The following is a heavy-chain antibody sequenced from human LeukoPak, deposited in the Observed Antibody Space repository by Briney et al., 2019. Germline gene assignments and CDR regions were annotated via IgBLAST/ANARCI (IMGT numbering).Heavy chain of an antibody. CDR1: GGSISSSSYY. CDR2: IYYSGST. V-gene: IGHV4-39*07. Sequence: SEILSLTCTVSGGSISSSSYYWGWIRQPPGKGLEWIGSIYYSGSTYYNPSLKSRVTISVDTSKNQFSLKLSSVTAADTAVYYCARDRRYYGSGSYYNEDYWGQGTLVTVSS. J-gene: IGHJ4*02. D-gene: IGHD3-10*01. CDR3: ARDRRYYGSGSYYNEDY.